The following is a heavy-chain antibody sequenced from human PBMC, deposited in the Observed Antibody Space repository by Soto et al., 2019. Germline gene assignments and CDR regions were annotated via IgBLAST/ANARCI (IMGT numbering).Heavy chain of an antibody. CDR2: IYRGGST. CDR3: ARATEWNALDI. V-gene: IGHV3-53*02. D-gene: IGHD3-3*01. J-gene: IGHJ3*02. CDR1: GFSVSSDY. Sequence: DVQLVETGGGLIQPGGSLRLSCAASGFSVSSDYMNWVRQDPGKGLEWVSVIYRGGSTYYADSVRCRFTISRDNSENTLFLQMNSLRAEDTAVYYCARATEWNALDIWGQGTMVTVSS.